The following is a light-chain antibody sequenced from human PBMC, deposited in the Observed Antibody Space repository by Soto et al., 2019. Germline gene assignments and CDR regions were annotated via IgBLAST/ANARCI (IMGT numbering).Light chain of an antibody. CDR1: QSVSSSY. CDR2: GAS. V-gene: IGKV3-20*01. CDR3: EQYCRSPIT. J-gene: IGKJ3*01. Sequence: EIVLTQSPGTLSLSPGERATLSCRASQSVSSSYLAWYQQKPGQAPCLLIYGASSRATGIPDRFSGSGSGTDFTLTISILEPEDFAVYYCEQYCRSPITFGPGTKVDIK.